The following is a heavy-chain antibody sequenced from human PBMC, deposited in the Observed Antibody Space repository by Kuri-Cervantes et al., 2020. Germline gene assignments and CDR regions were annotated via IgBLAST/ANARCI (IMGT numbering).Heavy chain of an antibody. CDR3: AKDEGEMDV. V-gene: IGHV3-23*01. J-gene: IGHJ6*02. Sequence: GESLKISCAASGFTFSSYAMSWVRQAPGKGLEWVSGITISDGITYYVDSVQGRFTISIDNSKNTLYLQMNSLRVEDTAVYYCAKDEGEMDVWGQGTTVTVSS. D-gene: IGHD3-16*01. CDR2: ITISDGIT. CDR1: GFTFSSYA.